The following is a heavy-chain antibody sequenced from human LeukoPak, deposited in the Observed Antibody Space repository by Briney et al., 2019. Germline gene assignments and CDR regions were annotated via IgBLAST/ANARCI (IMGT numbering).Heavy chain of an antibody. CDR1: GYSISSGYY. D-gene: IGHD2-21*01. CDR3: GRDCGGDCYSAHDAFDI. J-gene: IGHJ3*02. CDR2: IYYSGST. V-gene: IGHV4-38-2*01. Sequence: PSETLSLTCAVSGYSISSGYYWSWIRQPPGKGLEWIGSIYYSGSTYYNPSLKSRVIISVETSKNQFSLKLSSVTAADTAVYYCGRDCGGDCYSAHDAFDIWGQGTMVTVSS.